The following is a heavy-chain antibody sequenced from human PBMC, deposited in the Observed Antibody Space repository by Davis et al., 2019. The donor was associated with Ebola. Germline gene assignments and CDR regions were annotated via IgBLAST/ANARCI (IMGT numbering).Heavy chain of an antibody. Sequence: PSETLSLTCSVSGGSFSGYYWTWIRQPPGKGLEWIGEVDHSGRTNSNPSLKSRLTISRDTSKNQFSLKLISVTAADTAVYYCVRGGGYGGYGMDVWGQGTTVTVSS. CDR1: GGSFSGYY. V-gene: IGHV4-34*01. D-gene: IGHD4-23*01. J-gene: IGHJ6*02. CDR3: VRGGGYGGYGMDV. CDR2: VDHSGRT.